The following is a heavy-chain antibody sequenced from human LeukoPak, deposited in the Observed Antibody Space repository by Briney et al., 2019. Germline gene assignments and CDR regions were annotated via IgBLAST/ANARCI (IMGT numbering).Heavy chain of an antibody. CDR1: GFTFSNYW. CDR3: TRVVDSSSSRYQAMPY. D-gene: IGHD2-2*01. V-gene: IGHV3-7*01. J-gene: IGHJ4*02. Sequence: GGSLRLSCAASGFTFSNYWMSWVRQAPGKGLEWVANIKQDESERYYVDSVRGRFTISRDNAKRSLYLRMDSLRAEDTAMYFCTRVVDSSSSRYQAMPYWGQGTLVTVSS. CDR2: IKQDESER.